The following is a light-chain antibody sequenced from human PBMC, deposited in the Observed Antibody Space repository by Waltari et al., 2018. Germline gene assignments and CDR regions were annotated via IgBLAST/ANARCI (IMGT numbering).Light chain of an antibody. V-gene: IGKV4-1*01. CDR2: WSS. CDR1: ESVLKTSTNKNY. J-gene: IGKJ4*01. Sequence: DIVMTQSPESLAVSLGERATSNCKSSESVLKTSTNKNYLAWYQHRPGQPPKLLFYWSSTRESGVPDRFSSSGSGTDFTLTISSLQAEDVAVYYCQQYYNAPVTFGGGTKMEI. CDR3: QQYYNAPVT.